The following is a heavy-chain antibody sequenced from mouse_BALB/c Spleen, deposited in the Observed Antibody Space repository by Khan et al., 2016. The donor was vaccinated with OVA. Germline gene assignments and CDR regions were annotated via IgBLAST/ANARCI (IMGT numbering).Heavy chain of an antibody. J-gene: IGHJ3*01. V-gene: IGHV5-6-5*01. CDR2: ISSGDTT. CDR1: GFTFSNYG. Sequence: EVQLVESGGGLVKPGGSLKLSCAASGFTFSNYGVSWVRQTPEKRLEWVASISSGDTTYYPDSVKGRITISRDNAMNILYLQMSSLRSEDTAMYYCARDYWFAYWGQGTLVTVSA. CDR3: ARDYWFAY.